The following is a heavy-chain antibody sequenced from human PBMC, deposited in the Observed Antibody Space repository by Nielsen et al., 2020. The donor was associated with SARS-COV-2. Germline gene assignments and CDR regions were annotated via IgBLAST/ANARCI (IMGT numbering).Heavy chain of an antibody. J-gene: IGHJ6*02. V-gene: IGHV3-13*01. CDR3: VGGNYYYGMDV. CDR2: VGTAGDT. Sequence: GGSLRLSCAGSGFTFDDFAMHWVRQATGKGLEWVSAVGTAGDTYYLASVKGRFTISRDIASNSLYLQMNSVRAGDTAVYYCVGGNYYYGMDVWGQGTTVIVSS. CDR1: GFTFDDFA. D-gene: IGHD3-16*01.